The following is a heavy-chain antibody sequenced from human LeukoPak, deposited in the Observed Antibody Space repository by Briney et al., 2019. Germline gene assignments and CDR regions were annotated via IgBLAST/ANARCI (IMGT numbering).Heavy chain of an antibody. CDR1: GFTFGDYA. J-gene: IGHJ4*02. V-gene: IGHV3-53*01. D-gene: IGHD3-10*01. CDR3: ARSITMNRGPFGN. Sequence: PGGSLRLSCTASGFTFGDYAMSWVRQAPGKGLEWVSIIYSGGSTYYADSVRGRFTISRDNSKNTLLLQMNSLRAEDTAVYYCARSITMNRGPFGNWGQGTLVTVSS. CDR2: IYSGGST.